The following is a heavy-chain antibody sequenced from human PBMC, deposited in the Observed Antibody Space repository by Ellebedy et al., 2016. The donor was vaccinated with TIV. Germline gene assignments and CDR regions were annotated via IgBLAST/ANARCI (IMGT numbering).Heavy chain of an antibody. V-gene: IGHV3-23*01. J-gene: IGHJ3*01. D-gene: IGHD3-16*01. CDR1: GFTFTTYA. CDR3: GGGLGGAAFDF. CDR2: VSGSGDVT. Sequence: PGGSLRLSCATSGFTFTTYAMSWVRQAPGRGLEWVSAVSGSGDVTFYPDSVKGRFIISRDNSKTTAYLQMNSLGVEDTALYYCGGGLGGAAFDFWGQGTMVTVSS.